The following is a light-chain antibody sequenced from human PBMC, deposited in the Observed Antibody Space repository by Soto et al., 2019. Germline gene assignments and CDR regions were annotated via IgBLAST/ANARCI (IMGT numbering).Light chain of an antibody. CDR1: SSNIGTNT. V-gene: IGLV1-40*01. CDR3: QSYDSSLSGWV. Sequence: QSVLTQPPSASATPGQGVTISCSGSSSNIGTNTVTWYQQLPGTAPKLLIYGNSNRPSGVPDRFSGSKSGTSASLAITGLQTEDEADYYCQSYDSSLSGWVFGAGTKLTVL. J-gene: IGLJ3*02. CDR2: GNS.